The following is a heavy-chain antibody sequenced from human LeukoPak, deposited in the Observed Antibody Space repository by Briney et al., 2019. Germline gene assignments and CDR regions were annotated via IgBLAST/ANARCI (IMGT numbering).Heavy chain of an antibody. CDR1: GFRFSDFS. J-gene: IGHJ4*02. CDR2: IGIDSGNT. V-gene: IGHV3-48*01. D-gene: IGHD5-24*01. CDR3: ARDYKYAFDN. Sequence: GGSLRLSCAASGFRFSDFSMNWVRQAPGKGLEWISYIGIDSGNTNYADSVKGRFTISGDKAKNSLYLQMNSLRVEDTAVYYCARDYKYAFDNWGQGTLVTVSS.